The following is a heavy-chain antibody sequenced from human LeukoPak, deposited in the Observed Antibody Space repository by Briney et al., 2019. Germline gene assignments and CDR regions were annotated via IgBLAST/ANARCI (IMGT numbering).Heavy chain of an antibody. CDR1: GYTFTSYD. V-gene: IGHV1-8*01. Sequence: ASVKVSCKASGYTFTSYDINWVRQATGQGLEWMGWVNPNSGNTGYAQKFQGRVTMTRNTSISTAYMELSSLRSEDTAVYYCARANQYCTNGVCYPYYYYYGMDVWGQGTTVTVSS. CDR3: ARANQYCTNGVCYPYYYYYGMDV. D-gene: IGHD2-8*01. J-gene: IGHJ6*02. CDR2: VNPNSGNT.